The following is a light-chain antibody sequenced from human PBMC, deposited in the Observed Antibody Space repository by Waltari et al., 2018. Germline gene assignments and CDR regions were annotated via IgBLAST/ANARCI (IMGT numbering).Light chain of an antibody. CDR1: QSIRRY. CDR3: QQYNFYSLT. J-gene: IGKJ1*01. CDR2: KAF. V-gene: IGKV1-5*03. Sequence: DIQMTQSPSTLSASVGDRVTITCRASQSIRRYLAWYQQKPGRAPKLLIYKAFTLESGVPSRFSGSGSGTEFTLTISSLQPDDFATYYCQQYNFYSLTFGQGTKVDI.